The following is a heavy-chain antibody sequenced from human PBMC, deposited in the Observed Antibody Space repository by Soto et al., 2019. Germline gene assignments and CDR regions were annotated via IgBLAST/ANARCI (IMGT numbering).Heavy chain of an antibody. D-gene: IGHD2-8*01. J-gene: IGHJ4*02. CDR2: IWPDGNNR. CDR3: VRDGEFRKWNFYY. Sequence: QVQLVESGGGVVQPGRSLRLSCAASGFTFTDYAMHLVRQSPGKGLEWLAIIWPDGNNRYNEDALKGRFTISRDNSKNTMSLQMDNLRVEDSALYHCVRDGEFRKWNFYYWGRGAPVIVSS. CDR1: GFTFTDYA. V-gene: IGHV3-33*08.